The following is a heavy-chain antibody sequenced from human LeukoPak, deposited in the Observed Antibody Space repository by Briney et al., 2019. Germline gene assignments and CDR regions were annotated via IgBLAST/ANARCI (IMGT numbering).Heavy chain of an antibody. V-gene: IGHV1-18*01. CDR1: GYTFTSYG. D-gene: IGHD3-10*01. J-gene: IGHJ4*02. Sequence: VSVKVSCKASGYTFTSYGISWVRQAPGQGLEWMGWISAYNGNTNYAQKLQGRVTMTTDTSTSTAYMELRSLRSDDTAVYYCARDPIAGYYYGSGSYYDYWGQGTLVTVSS. CDR3: ARDPIAGYYYGSGSYYDY. CDR2: ISAYNGNT.